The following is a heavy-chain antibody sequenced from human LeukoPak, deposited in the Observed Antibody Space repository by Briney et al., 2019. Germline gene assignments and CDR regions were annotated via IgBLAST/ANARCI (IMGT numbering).Heavy chain of an antibody. J-gene: IGHJ6*02. CDR1: GYTFTSYG. D-gene: IGHD6-13*01. CDR3: ASGAAAGDYYYYGMDV. Sequence: GASVTVSCKASGYTFTSYGISWVRQAPGQGLEWMGWISAYNGNTNYAQKLQGRVTMTTDTSTSTAYMELRSLRSDDTAVHYCASGAAAGDYYYYGMDVWGQGTTVTVSS. CDR2: ISAYNGNT. V-gene: IGHV1-18*01.